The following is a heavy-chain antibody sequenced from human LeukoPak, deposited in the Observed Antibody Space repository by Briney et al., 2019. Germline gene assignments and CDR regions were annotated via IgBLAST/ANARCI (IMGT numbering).Heavy chain of an antibody. CDR1: GYTFTGYY. Sequence: ASVTVSCKASGYTFTGYYMHWVRQAPGQGLEWMGWINPNSGGTNYAQKFQGWVTITRDTSISTAYMELSRLRSDDTAVYYCAREDNPLPYFQHWGQGTLVTVSS. CDR3: AREDNPLPYFQH. CDR2: INPNSGGT. J-gene: IGHJ1*01. D-gene: IGHD2-15*01. V-gene: IGHV1-2*04.